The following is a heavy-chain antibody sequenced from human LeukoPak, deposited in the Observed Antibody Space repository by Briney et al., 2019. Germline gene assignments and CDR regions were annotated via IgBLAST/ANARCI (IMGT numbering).Heavy chain of an antibody. CDR3: SRESGAFCPFGY. J-gene: IGHJ4*02. Sequence: SGTLSLTCDVSGGSISNTNWWSLVRQPPGQGRYWILEVSLAGQTNYNPSLNGRVTMSFGESSTQPSLQLTSVTAADKAIYYCSRESGAFCPFGYWGQGTLVIVPS. CDR2: VSLAGQT. CDR1: GGSISNTNW. V-gene: IGHV4-4*02. D-gene: IGHD1-26*01.